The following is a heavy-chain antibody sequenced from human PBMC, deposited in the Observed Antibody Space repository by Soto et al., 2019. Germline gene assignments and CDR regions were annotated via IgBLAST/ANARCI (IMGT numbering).Heavy chain of an antibody. D-gene: IGHD2-2*01. J-gene: IGHJ5*02. CDR2: MYYSGST. CDR3: ARESKYHLSRGWFDP. CDR1: GGSISSGGYY. V-gene: IGHV4-31*03. Sequence: QVQLQESGPGLVKPSQTLSLTCNVSGGSISSGGYYWSWIRQHPGKGLEWIGYMYYSGSTYYNPSLQSRVTISVDTSKNQFSLTLTSVTAADTAVYYCARESKYHLSRGWFDPWGQGTLVTVSS.